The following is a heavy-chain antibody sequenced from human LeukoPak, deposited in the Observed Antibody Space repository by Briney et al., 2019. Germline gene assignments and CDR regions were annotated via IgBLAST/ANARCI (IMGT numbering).Heavy chain of an antibody. CDR2: IYTSGST. Sequence: KPSETLSLTCTVSGGSISSYYWSWIRQPAGKGLEWIGRIYTSGSTNYNPSLKSRVTMSVDTSKNQFSLKLSSVTAADTAVYYCARDFRSPLGIGDHNWFDPWGQGTLVPVSS. CDR3: ARDFRSPLGIGDHNWFDP. D-gene: IGHD7-27*01. CDR1: GGSISSYY. V-gene: IGHV4-4*07. J-gene: IGHJ5*02.